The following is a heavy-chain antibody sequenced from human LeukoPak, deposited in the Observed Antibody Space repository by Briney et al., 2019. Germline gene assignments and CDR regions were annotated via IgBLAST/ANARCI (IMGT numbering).Heavy chain of an antibody. Sequence: GASVKVSCKASGYTFTGYYMHWVRQAPGQGLEWMGWINPNSGGTNYAQKFQGRVTMTRDTSISTAYMELSRLRSDDTAVYYCARDRNYYDSSGYYYYYYMDVWGKGTTVTVSS. CDR3: ARDRNYYDSSGYYYYYYMDV. CDR1: GYTFTGYY. V-gene: IGHV1-2*02. CDR2: INPNSGGT. D-gene: IGHD3-22*01. J-gene: IGHJ6*03.